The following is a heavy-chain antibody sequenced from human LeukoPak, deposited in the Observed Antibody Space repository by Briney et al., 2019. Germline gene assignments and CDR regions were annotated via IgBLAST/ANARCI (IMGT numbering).Heavy chain of an antibody. CDR3: ARGSCYYGSGSYYRFDY. V-gene: IGHV4-59*01. J-gene: IGHJ4*02. Sequence: PSETLSLTCTVSGGSISSYYWSWIRQPPGKGLEWIGYIYYTGSTNYNPSLKSRVTISIDTSKNQFSLKLSSVTAADTAIYYCARGSCYYGSGSYYRFDYWGQGALVTVSS. CDR1: GGSISSYY. D-gene: IGHD3-10*01. CDR2: IYYTGST.